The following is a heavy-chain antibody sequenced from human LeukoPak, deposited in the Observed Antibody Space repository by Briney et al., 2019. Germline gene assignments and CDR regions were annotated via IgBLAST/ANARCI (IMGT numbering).Heavy chain of an antibody. D-gene: IGHD3-16*02. CDR3: ARVRQLYRYTDTRDY. J-gene: IGHJ4*02. CDR2: INHSGST. V-gene: IGHV4-34*01. Sequence: SETLSLTCAVYGGSFSGYYWSWIRQPPGKGLEWIGEINHSGSTNYNPSLKSRVTISVDTSRNQFSLKLSSVTAADTAVYYCARVRQLYRYTDTRDYWGQGTLVTVSS. CDR1: GGSFSGYY.